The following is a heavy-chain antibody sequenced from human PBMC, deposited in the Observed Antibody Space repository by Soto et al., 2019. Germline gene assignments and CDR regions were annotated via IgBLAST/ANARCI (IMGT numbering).Heavy chain of an antibody. D-gene: IGHD6-13*01. CDR2: INHSGST. J-gene: IGHJ6*02. CDR3: ARDGGYSSSNYGMDV. CDR1: GGSFSGYY. V-gene: IGHV4-34*01. Sequence: PSETLSLTCAVYGGSFSGYYWTWIRQPPGTGLEWIGEINHSGSTNYNPSLKSRVTISVDTSKNQFSLKLTSVTAADTAVYYCARDGGYSSSNYGMDVWGQGTTVT.